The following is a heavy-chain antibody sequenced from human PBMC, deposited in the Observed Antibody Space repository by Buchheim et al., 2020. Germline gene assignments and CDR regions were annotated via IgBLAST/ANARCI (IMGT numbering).Heavy chain of an antibody. J-gene: IGHJ4*02. Sequence: QVSLRESGPAQVRTTETLTLTCTVSGLSLRNIGVSVSWIRQPPGKPLQWLARIDWDDGKYYNTSLETRLTVSKRTSKTQVVLTLTNVDPADTATYYCARENDYNALDSWGQGTL. CDR1: GLSLRNIGVS. D-gene: IGHD5-24*01. CDR2: IDWDDGK. CDR3: ARENDYNALDS. V-gene: IGHV2-70*15.